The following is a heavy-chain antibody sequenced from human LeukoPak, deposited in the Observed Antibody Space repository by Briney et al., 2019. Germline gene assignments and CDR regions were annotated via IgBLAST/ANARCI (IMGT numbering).Heavy chain of an antibody. CDR2: ISYDGSNK. CDR3: AKDGTHCSGGDCCGMDV. V-gene: IGHV3-30*18. Sequence: GGSLRLSCAASGFTFSSYGIHWVRQAPGKGLEWVAVISYDGSNKYYADSVKGRFTISRDNSKNTLYLQMSSLRSEDTAVYYCAKDGTHCSGGDCCGMDVWGQGTTVTVSS. CDR1: GFTFSSYG. D-gene: IGHD2-15*01. J-gene: IGHJ6*02.